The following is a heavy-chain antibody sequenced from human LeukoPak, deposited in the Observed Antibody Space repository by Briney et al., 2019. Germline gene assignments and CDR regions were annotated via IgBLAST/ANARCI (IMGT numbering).Heavy chain of an antibody. CDR2: IYYSGSA. CDR1: GGSISSSSYY. Sequence: ASETLSLTCTVSGGSISSSSYYWGWIRQPPGKGLEWIGSIYYSGSAYYNPSLKSRVTISVDTSKNQFSLKLSSVTAADTAVYYCARHGGIAVAGTADWFDPWGQGTLVTVSS. J-gene: IGHJ5*02. CDR3: ARHGGIAVAGTADWFDP. D-gene: IGHD6-19*01. V-gene: IGHV4-39*01.